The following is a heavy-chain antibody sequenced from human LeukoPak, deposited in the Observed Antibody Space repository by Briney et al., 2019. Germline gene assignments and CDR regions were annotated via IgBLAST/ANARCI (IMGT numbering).Heavy chain of an antibody. D-gene: IGHD3-3*01. CDR2: IKQDRSEK. V-gene: IGHV3-7*01. J-gene: IGHJ4*02. CDR1: GFTFSSYG. CDR3: ARLREIPVFGVVTKSTSYFDY. Sequence: GGSLRLSCAASGFTFSSYGMHWVRQAPGKGLELVANIKQDRSEKYYVDSVKGRFTISRDNAKNSLYLQMNSLRAEDTAVYYCARLREIPVFGVVTKSTSYFDYWGQGTLVTVSS.